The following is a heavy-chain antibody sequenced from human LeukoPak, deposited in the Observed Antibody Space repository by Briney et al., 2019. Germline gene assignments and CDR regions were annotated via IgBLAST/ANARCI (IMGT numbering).Heavy chain of an antibody. CDR2: ISGDGGST. CDR1: GSTFDDYA. V-gene: IGHV3-43*02. J-gene: IGHJ4*02. D-gene: IGHD6-19*01. CDR3: AKVPSSASGWYRFDY. Sequence: GGSLKLSGEASGSTFDDYAMHWFRQTPGKGLEWVSLISGDGGSTYFADSVKGRFTVSRDNSKNSLYLQMNSLRPEDTALYYCAKVPSSASGWYRFDYWGQGTLVTVSS.